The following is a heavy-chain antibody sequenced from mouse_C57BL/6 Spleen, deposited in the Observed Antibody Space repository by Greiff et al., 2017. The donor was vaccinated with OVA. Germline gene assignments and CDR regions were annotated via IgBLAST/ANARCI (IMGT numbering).Heavy chain of an antibody. Sequence: VQLQQSGPELVKPGASVKIPCKASGYTFTDYNMDWVKQSHGKSLEWIGDINPNNGGHIYHQKFKGKATLTVDKSSRTAYMEIRSLTSEYTAVYYCARRFFSYAMDYWGQGTSVTVSS. CDR3: ARRFFSYAMDY. J-gene: IGHJ4*01. CDR1: GYTFTDYN. CDR2: INPNNGGH. V-gene: IGHV1-18*01.